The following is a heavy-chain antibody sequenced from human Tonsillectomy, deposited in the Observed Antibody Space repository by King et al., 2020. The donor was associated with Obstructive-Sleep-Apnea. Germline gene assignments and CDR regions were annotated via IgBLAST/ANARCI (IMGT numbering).Heavy chain of an antibody. J-gene: IGHJ4*02. Sequence: HVQLVESGGGVVQPGGSLRLSCAASGFTFSYCAMHWVRQAPGKGLEWVAFIRYDGSNKYYADSVKGRFTISRDNSKNTLYLQMNSLRAEDTAVYYCAKDADYGGNSPLDYWGQGTLVTVSS. CDR1: GFTFSYCA. CDR3: AKDADYGGNSPLDY. D-gene: IGHD4-23*01. V-gene: IGHV3-30*02. CDR2: IRYDGSNK.